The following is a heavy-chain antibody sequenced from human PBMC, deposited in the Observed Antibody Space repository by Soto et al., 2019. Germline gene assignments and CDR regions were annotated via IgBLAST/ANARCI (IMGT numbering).Heavy chain of an antibody. D-gene: IGHD3-10*01. CDR1: GDSVSSNSAA. V-gene: IGHV6-1*01. J-gene: IGHJ5*02. CDR3: ARERYYEGSGSPSFADWFDP. Sequence: QVQLQQSGPGLVKPSQTLSLTCAISGDSVSSNSAAWNWIRQSPSRGLEWLGRTYYRSKWYNDFSVSVKSRITLHPDTSKNQISLHLNSVTPEDTAVYYCARERYYEGSGSPSFADWFDPWGRGTLLTVSS. CDR2: TYYRSKWYN.